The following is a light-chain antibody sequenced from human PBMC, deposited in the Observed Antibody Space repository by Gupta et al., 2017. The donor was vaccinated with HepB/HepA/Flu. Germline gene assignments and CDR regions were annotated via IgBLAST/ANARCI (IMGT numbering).Light chain of an antibody. Sequence: ETTLTQSPAFMSATPGDKVNISCKASQDIDDDMNWYQQKPGEDAIFIIQEATTIVHGIPPRCRGSRYGTDYTLTINNIESEDVADGFCLQQDNVQAETFGQGTKLEIK. CDR3: LQQDNVQAET. V-gene: IGKV5-2*01. J-gene: IGKJ2*01. CDR2: EAT. CDR1: QDIDDD.